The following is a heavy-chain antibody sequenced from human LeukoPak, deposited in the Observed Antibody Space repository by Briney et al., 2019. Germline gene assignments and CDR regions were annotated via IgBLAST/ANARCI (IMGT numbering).Heavy chain of an antibody. CDR3: ARAGYNSGWYEY. V-gene: IGHV3-33*01. D-gene: IGHD6-19*01. CDR1: GFTFSTYG. CDR2: IWEDGSNI. Sequence: PGGSLRLSCAASGFTFSTYGMHWVRQAPHEGLECVAGIWEDGSNIYYADSVKGRFIISRDNSKNTLYLQMNSLRAEDTAVYYCARAGYNSGWYEYWGQGTLVTVPS. J-gene: IGHJ4*02.